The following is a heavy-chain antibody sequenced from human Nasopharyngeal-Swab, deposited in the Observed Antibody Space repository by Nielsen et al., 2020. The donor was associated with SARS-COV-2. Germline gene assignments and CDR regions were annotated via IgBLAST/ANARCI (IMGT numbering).Heavy chain of an antibody. Sequence: WIRQPPGKGLEWIGEINHSGSTNYNPSLKSRVTISVDTSKNQFSLKLSSVTAADTAVYCCARGKRSNYFRVSPPNWFDPWGQGTLVTVSS. V-gene: IGHV4-34*01. CDR3: ARGKRSNYFRVSPPNWFDP. D-gene: IGHD2/OR15-2a*01. CDR2: INHSGST. J-gene: IGHJ5*02.